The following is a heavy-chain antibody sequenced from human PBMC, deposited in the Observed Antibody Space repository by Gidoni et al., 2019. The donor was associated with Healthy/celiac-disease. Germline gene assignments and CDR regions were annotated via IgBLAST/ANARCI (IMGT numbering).Heavy chain of an antibody. CDR1: GGSFSGYY. CDR3: ARGMGRVEAPDWFDP. CDR2: INHSGST. Sequence: QVQLQQWGAGLLKPSETLSLTCAVYGGSFSGYYWSWIRQPPGKGLEWIGEINHSGSTNYNPSLKSRVTISVDTSKNQFSLKLSSVTAADTAVYYCARGMGRVEAPDWFDPWGQGTLVTVSS. J-gene: IGHJ5*02. D-gene: IGHD3-10*01. V-gene: IGHV4-34*01.